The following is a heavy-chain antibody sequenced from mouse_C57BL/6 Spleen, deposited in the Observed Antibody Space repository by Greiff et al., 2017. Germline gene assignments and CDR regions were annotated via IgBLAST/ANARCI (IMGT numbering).Heavy chain of an antibody. Sequence: QVQLQQPGAELVMPGASVKLSCKASGYTFTSYWMPWVKQRPGQGLEWIGEIDPSDSYPNYNQKFKGKSTLTVDKSSSTAYMQLSSLTSEDSAVYYCARSGGRYDFDYWGQGTTLTGSS. V-gene: IGHV1-69*01. CDR3: ARSGGRYDFDY. CDR2: IDPSDSYP. J-gene: IGHJ2*01. CDR1: GYTFTSYW. D-gene: IGHD1-1*02.